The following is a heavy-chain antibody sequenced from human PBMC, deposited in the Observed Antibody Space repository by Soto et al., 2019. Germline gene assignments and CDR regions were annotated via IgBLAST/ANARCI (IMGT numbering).Heavy chain of an antibody. CDR2: IYYSGST. D-gene: IGHD3-3*01. J-gene: IGHJ3*02. CDR1: GGSISSGCYY. CDR3: ARGVLRFLEWPPDAFDI. V-gene: IGHV4-31*03. Sequence: SETLSLTCTVSGGSISSGCYYCSWIRQHPGKGLEWIGYIYYSGSTYYNPSLKSRVTISVDTSKNQFSLKLSSVTAADTAVYYCARGVLRFLEWPPDAFDIWGQGTMVTVS.